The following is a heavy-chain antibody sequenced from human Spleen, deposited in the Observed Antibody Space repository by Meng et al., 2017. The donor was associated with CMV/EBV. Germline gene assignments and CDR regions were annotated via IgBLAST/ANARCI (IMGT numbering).Heavy chain of an antibody. D-gene: IGHD3-3*01. Sequence: GGSLRLSCVASGFTFSGYVMTWVRQAPGKGLGWVATINGSGGRAYYADSLKGRFTIFRDNSKNTLYLQMNRLRVEDTAVYYCATDAIEAQSWSGYYGLFAYWGQGALVTVSS. J-gene: IGHJ4*02. CDR1: GFTFSGYV. CDR2: INGSGGRA. CDR3: ATDAIEAQSWSGYYGLFAY. V-gene: IGHV3-23*01.